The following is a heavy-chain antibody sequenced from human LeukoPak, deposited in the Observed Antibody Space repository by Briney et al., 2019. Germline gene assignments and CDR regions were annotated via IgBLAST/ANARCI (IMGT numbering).Heavy chain of an antibody. CDR2: ISSDSNYI. CDR1: GFTVSDNY. Sequence: GGSLRLSCAAFGFTVSDNYMNWVRQAPGKGLEWVSSISSDSNYIYYADSMKGRFTISRDNARNSLYLQMNSLRAEDTAVYYCARDYSGYSNYWGQGTLVTVSS. J-gene: IGHJ4*02. D-gene: IGHD4-11*01. CDR3: ARDYSGYSNY. V-gene: IGHV3-21*01.